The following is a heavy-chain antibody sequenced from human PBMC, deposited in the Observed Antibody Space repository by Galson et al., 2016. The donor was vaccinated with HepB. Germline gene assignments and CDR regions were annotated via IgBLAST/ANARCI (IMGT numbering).Heavy chain of an antibody. CDR3: RVWFGESRYGVDV. CDR1: GFTSSSYW. CDR2: ISSDGSKT. J-gene: IGHJ6*02. V-gene: IGHV3-74*01. Sequence: SLRLSCAASGFTSSSYWMHWARQAPGKGLVWVSRISSDGSKTTYADSVKGRFTISRDNAKNTLSLQMNSLRVEDTAVYYCRVWFGESRYGVDVWGQGTTVTVSS. D-gene: IGHD3-10*01.